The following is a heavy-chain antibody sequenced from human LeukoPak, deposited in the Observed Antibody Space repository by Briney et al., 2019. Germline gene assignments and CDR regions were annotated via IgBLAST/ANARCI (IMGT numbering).Heavy chain of an antibody. D-gene: IGHD3-10*01. V-gene: IGHV1-2*02. CDR1: GYTFTSYY. CDR3: VPERGYXXXDV. Sequence: ASVKVSCKASGYTFTSYYMHWVRQAPGQGLEWMGWINPNSGGTNYAQKFQGRVTMTRDTSINTAYMDLSRLRSDDTAVYYCVPERGYXXXDVWGQGTTVTVSS. CDR2: INPNSGGT. J-gene: IGHJ6*02.